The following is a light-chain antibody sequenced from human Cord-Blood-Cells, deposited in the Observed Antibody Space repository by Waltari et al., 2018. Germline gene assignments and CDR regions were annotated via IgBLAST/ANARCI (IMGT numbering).Light chain of an antibody. CDR2: WAS. Sequence: DIVMTQSPDSLAVSLGERATINCKSDQSVLYSSNNKNYLAWYQQKPGQPPKLLIYWASTRESGVPDRFSGSGSGTDFTLTISSLQAEDVAVYYCQQYYSTPSFGQGTKLEIK. CDR1: QSVLYSSNNKNY. CDR3: QQYYSTPS. V-gene: IGKV4-1*01. J-gene: IGKJ2*01.